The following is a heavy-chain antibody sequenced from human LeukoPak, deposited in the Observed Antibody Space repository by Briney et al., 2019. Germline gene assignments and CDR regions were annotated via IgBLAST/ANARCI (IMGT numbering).Heavy chain of an antibody. D-gene: IGHD3-10*01. CDR1: GYSISSGYY. J-gene: IGHJ4*02. CDR3: ARLRYYGSGSYSRYFFDY. Sequence: SETLSLTCTVSGYSISSGYYWGWIRQPPGKGLEWIGSIYHSGSTYYNPSLKSRVTISVDTSKNQFSLKLSSVTAADTTVYYCARLRYYGSGSYSRYFFDYWGQGTLVTVSS. V-gene: IGHV4-38-2*02. CDR2: IYHSGST.